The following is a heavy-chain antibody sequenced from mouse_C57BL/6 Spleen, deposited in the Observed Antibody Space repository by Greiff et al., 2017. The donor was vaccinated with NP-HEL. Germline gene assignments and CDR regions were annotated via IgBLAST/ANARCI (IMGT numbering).Heavy chain of an antibody. V-gene: IGHV5-16*01. Sequence: EVKVVESEGGLVQPGSSMKLSCTASGFTFSDYYMAWVRQVPEQGLEWVANINYDGSSTYYLDSLKSRFIISGDNAKNILYLQMSSLKSEDTATYYCARGITTAYAMDYWGQGTSVTVSS. CDR3: ARGITTAYAMDY. J-gene: IGHJ4*01. CDR2: INYDGSST. D-gene: IGHD1-2*01. CDR1: GFTFSDYY.